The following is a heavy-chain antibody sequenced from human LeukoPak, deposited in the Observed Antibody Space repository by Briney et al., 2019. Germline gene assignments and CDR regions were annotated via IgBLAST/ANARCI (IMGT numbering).Heavy chain of an antibody. V-gene: IGHV1-18*01. CDR2: ISAYNGNT. CDR1: GYTFTSYG. Sequence: VASVKVSCKASGYTFTSYGISWVRQAPGQGLEWMGWISAYNGNTNYAQKLQGRVTMTTDTSTSTAYMELRSLRSDDTAVYYCARVSPRTTVVTPPNYWGQGTLVTVSS. D-gene: IGHD4-23*01. J-gene: IGHJ4*02. CDR3: ARVSPRTTVVTPPNY.